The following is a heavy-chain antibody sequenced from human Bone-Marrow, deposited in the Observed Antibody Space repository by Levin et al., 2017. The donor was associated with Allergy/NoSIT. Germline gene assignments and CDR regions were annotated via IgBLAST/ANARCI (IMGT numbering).Heavy chain of an antibody. CDR1: GYTFTGYY. CDR2: INPNSGGT. J-gene: IGHJ4*02. CDR3: ARERAGDFDY. V-gene: IGHV1-2*04. D-gene: IGHD3-10*01. Sequence: GGSLRLSCKASGYTFTGYYMHWVRQAPGQGLEWMGWINPNSGGTNYAQKFQGWVTMTRDTSISTAYMELSRLRSDDTAVYYCARERAGDFDYWGQGTLVTVSS.